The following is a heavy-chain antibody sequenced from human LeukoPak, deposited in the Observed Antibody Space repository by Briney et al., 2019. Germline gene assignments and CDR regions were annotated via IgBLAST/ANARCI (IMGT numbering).Heavy chain of an antibody. V-gene: IGHV4-34*01. CDR1: GGSFSGYY. J-gene: IGHJ6*02. Sequence: SETLSLTCAVYGGSFSGYYWSWIRQPPGKGLEWIGEINHSGSTNYNPSLKSRVTISVDTSKNQFSLKLSSVTAADTAVYYCARIAYDALDSYYYGMDVWGQGTTVTVSS. D-gene: IGHD3-3*01. CDR3: ARIAYDALDSYYYGMDV. CDR2: INHSGST.